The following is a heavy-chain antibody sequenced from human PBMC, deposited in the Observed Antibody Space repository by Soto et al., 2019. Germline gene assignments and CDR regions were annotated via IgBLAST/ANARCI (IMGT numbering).Heavy chain of an antibody. CDR3: AILGYYYGSGSSRETDY. D-gene: IGHD3-10*01. J-gene: IGHJ4*02. CDR2: ISAYNGNT. V-gene: IGHV1-18*01. Sequence: ASVKVSCKASGYTFTSYGISWVRQAPGQGFEWMGWISAYNGNTNYAQKLQGRVTMTTDTSTSTAYMELRSLRSDDTAVYYCAILGYYYGSGSSRETDYWGQGTLVTVSS. CDR1: GYTFTSYG.